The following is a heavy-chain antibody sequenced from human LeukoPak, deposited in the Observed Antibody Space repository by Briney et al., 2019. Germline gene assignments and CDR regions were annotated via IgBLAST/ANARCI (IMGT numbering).Heavy chain of an antibody. Sequence: PSETLSLTCAVYGGSFSGYYWSWIRQPPGKGLEWIGEINHSGSTNYNPSLKSRVTISVDTSKNQFSLKLSSVTAADTAVYYCARVLTLTKYYFDYWGQGTLVTVSS. J-gene: IGHJ4*02. V-gene: IGHV4-34*01. D-gene: IGHD1-1*01. CDR3: ARVLTLTKYYFDY. CDR1: GGSFSGYY. CDR2: INHSGST.